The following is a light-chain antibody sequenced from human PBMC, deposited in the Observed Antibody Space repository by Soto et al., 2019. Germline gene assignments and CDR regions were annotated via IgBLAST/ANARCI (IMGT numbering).Light chain of an antibody. CDR1: QSVSSSY. V-gene: IGKV3-20*01. J-gene: IGKJ1*01. CDR2: GAS. Sequence: EIVLTQSPGTLSLSPGERATLSCRASQSVSSSYLAWYQQKPGQAPRLLIYGASSRATGIPDRISGRGSGTDFTLTISRLEPEDFAVYYCQQYGSSPWTFGQGTKVEIK. CDR3: QQYGSSPWT.